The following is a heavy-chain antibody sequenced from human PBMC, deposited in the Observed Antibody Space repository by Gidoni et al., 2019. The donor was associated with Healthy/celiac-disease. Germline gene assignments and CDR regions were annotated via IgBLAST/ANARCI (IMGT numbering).Heavy chain of an antibody. CDR3: ARALEGSGYYFGYFDL. D-gene: IGHD3-22*01. J-gene: IGHJ2*01. Sequence: QVQLGQSGAEGKKPGSSVKFSCKGSGGTFSSYAISWVRQAPGQGLEWMGGIIPTFGTANYAQKFQGRVTITADESTSTAYMELSSLRSEDTAVYYCARALEGSGYYFGYFDLWGRGTLVTVSS. V-gene: IGHV1-69*01. CDR2: IIPTFGTA. CDR1: GGTFSSYA.